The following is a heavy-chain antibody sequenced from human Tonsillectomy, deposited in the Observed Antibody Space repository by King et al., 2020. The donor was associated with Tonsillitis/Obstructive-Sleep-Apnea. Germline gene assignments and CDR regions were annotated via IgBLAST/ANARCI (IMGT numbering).Heavy chain of an antibody. CDR1: GFSLSTSGVG. J-gene: IGHJ3*01. V-gene: IGHV2-5*02. CDR2: IYWGDDK. CDR3: AHSGHSTHQALDY. Sequence: TLKESGPTLVRPTQTLTLTCTFSGFSLSTSGVGVGWIRQPPGKALEWLALIYWGDDKRYSPSLKNRLTITKDTSTDPVVLTMTNMHPVVTATYYCAHSGHSTHQALDYWGQGTRVTVSS.